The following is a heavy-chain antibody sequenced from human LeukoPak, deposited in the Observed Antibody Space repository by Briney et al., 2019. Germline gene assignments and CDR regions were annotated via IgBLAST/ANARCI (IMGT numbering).Heavy chain of an antibody. CDR1: GFTVTKNY. D-gene: IGHD6-25*01. Sequence: GGSLRLSCAASGFTVTKNYMSWVRQAPGKGLEWVSIISSGGRTYYEDSVKGRFTISRHNSKNTLYLQMNSLVAEDTAVYYCATLEAARYYYGMDVWGQGTKVTVSS. V-gene: IGHV3-53*04. CDR2: ISSGGRT. CDR3: ATLEAARYYYGMDV. J-gene: IGHJ6*02.